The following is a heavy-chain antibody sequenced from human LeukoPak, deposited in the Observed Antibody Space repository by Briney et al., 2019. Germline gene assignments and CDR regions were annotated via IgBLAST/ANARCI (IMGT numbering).Heavy chain of an antibody. J-gene: IGHJ6*02. CDR3: ARKRMVGIADRYYYYGMDV. D-gene: IGHD6-13*01. CDR2: ISYDGSNK. V-gene: IGHV3-30-3*01. CDR1: GFTFSSYA. Sequence: QAGGSLRLSCAASGFTFSSYAMHWVRQAPGKGLEWVAVISYDGSNKYYADSVKGRFTISRDNSKNTLYLQMNSLRAEDTAVYYCARKRMVGIADRYYYYGMDVWGQGTTVTVSS.